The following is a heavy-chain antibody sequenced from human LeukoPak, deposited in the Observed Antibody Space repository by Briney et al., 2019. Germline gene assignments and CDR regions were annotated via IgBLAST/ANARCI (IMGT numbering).Heavy chain of an antibody. Sequence: GESLKISCKGSGYSFTSYWIGWVRQIPGKGLEWMGIIYPGDSDTIYSPSFQGQVTISADKSINTAYLQWSSLKASDTAMYYCARLANDAFDIWGQGTMVTVSS. CDR1: GYSFTSYW. V-gene: IGHV5-51*01. J-gene: IGHJ3*02. CDR2: IYPGDSDT. CDR3: ARLANDAFDI.